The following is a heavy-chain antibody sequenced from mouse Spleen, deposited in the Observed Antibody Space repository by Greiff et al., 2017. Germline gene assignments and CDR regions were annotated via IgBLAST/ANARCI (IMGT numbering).Heavy chain of an antibody. Sequence: VQLQQSGPGLVAPSQSLSITCTVSGFSLTSYGVDWVRQSPGKGLEWLGVIWGGGSTNYNSALKSRLSISKDNSKSQVFLKMNSLQTDDTAMYYCASEGAGNYYAMDYWGQGTSVTVSS. D-gene: IGHD2-1*01. CDR1: GFSLTSYG. J-gene: IGHJ4*01. CDR2: IWGGGST. CDR3: ASEGAGNYYAMDY. V-gene: IGHV2-6*01.